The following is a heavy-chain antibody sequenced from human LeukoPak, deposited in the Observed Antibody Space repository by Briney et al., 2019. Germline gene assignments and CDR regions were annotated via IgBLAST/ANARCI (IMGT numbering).Heavy chain of an antibody. CDR1: GFTFSSYA. V-gene: IGHV3-23*01. Sequence: GGSLRLSCAASGFTFSSYAMSWVRQAPGKGLEWVSAISGSGGSTYYADSVKGRFTISRDNSKNTLYLQMNSLRAEDTAVYYCAIFPSNSSWWPVTGYWGQGTLVTVSS. J-gene: IGHJ4*02. CDR3: AIFPSNSSWWPVTGY. D-gene: IGHD6-13*01. CDR2: ISGSGGST.